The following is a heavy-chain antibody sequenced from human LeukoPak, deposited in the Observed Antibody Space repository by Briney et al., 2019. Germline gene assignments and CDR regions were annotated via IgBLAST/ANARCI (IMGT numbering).Heavy chain of an antibody. CDR2: IYYSGST. V-gene: IGHV4-59*12. CDR1: GGSISSYY. Sequence: SETLSLTCTVSGGSISSYYWSWIRQPPGKGLEWIGYIYYSGSTNYNPSLKSRVTISVDRSKNQFSLKLSSVTAADTAVYYCARGGGRTKGAFDIWGQGTMVTVSS. D-gene: IGHD2-15*01. J-gene: IGHJ3*02. CDR3: ARGGGRTKGAFDI.